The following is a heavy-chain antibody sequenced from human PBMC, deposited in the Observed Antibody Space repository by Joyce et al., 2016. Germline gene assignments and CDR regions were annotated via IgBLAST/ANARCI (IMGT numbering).Heavy chain of an antibody. D-gene: IGHD6-19*01. Sequence: QVQLQQWGAGLLQPSETLSLTCAVSGGPFRGFFWTLVRQPPGKGLEWIGDINNSGVTNYNPSLKTRGTFSVDTSKNQFSLKLTSLSAADTAVYYCARSQWLAPLMYWGQGTPVTVSS. J-gene: IGHJ4*02. CDR1: GGPFRGFF. CDR3: ARSQWLAPLMY. V-gene: IGHV4-34*01. CDR2: INNSGVT.